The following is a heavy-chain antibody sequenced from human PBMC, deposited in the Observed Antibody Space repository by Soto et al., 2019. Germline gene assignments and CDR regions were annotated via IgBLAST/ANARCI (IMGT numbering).Heavy chain of an antibody. D-gene: IGHD2-2*01. CDR1: GFTFSEYS. Sequence: EVQVVESGGGLVKRGGSLRLSCAASGFTFSEYSFLWVRQAPGKGLEWLSFIANGDNHIFYSDSVKGRFTISRDNAKNSVYLQLNSLRADDSAVYYCARENGHCTDACNRGAFDIWGQGTMVTVSS. CDR2: IANGDNHI. J-gene: IGHJ3*02. CDR3: ARENGHCTDACNRGAFDI. V-gene: IGHV3-21*01.